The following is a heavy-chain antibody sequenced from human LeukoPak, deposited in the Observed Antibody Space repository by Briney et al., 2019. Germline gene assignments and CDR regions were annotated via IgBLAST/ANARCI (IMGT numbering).Heavy chain of an antibody. V-gene: IGHV3-23*01. CDR2: ISGSGGST. Sequence: GGSLRLSCAASGFTFSSYAMSWVRQAPGKGLEWVSAISGSGGSTYYADSVKGRFTISRDNSKNTLYLRMNSLRAEDTAVYYCASGYYDSSGYYYVESYWGQGTLVTVSS. CDR1: GFTFSSYA. J-gene: IGHJ4*02. CDR3: ASGYYDSSGYYYVESY. D-gene: IGHD3-22*01.